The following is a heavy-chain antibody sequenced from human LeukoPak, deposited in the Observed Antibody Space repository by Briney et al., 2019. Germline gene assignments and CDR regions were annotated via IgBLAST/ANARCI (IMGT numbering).Heavy chain of an antibody. V-gene: IGHV1-2*02. CDR3: ARDLDYYGSGTLDY. J-gene: IGHJ4*02. CDR1: GYTFTGYY. CDR2: INPNSGGT. Sequence: ASVKVSCKASGYTFTGYYMHWVRQAPGQGLEWMGWINPNSGGTNYAQKFQGRVTMTRDTSTSTVYMELSSLRSEDTAVYYCARDLDYYGSGTLDYWGQGTLVTVSS. D-gene: IGHD3-10*01.